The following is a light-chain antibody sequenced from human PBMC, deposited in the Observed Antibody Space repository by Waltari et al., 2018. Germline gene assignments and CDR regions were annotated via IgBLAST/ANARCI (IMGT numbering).Light chain of an antibody. V-gene: IGLV3-19*01. CDR3: NSRDSSGNHLV. CDR2: GKH. J-gene: IGLJ2*01. CDR1: SLRSYY. Sequence: SSELTQDPAVSVALGQTVRITCQGDSLRSYYASWYQQKPGQAPVLVIYGKHNRPSGIPDRFSGASSGNTASLTITGAQAEDEADYDCNSRDSSGNHLVFGGGTKLTVL.